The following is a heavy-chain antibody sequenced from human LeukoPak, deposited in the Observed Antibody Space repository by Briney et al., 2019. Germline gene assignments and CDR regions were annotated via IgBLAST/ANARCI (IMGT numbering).Heavy chain of an antibody. CDR2: INPNSGGT. Sequence: ASVKVSCTASGYTFTGYYMHWVRQAPGQGLEWMGWINPNSGGTNYAQKFQGRVTMTRDTSISTAYMELSRLRSDDTAVYYCARTYCGGDCYDYFDYWGQGTLVTVSS. J-gene: IGHJ4*02. V-gene: IGHV1-2*02. D-gene: IGHD2-21*02. CDR1: GYTFTGYY. CDR3: ARTYCGGDCYDYFDY.